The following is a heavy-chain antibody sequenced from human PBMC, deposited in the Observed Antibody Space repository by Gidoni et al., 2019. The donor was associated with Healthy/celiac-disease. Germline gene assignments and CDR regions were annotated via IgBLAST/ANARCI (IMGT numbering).Heavy chain of an antibody. CDR1: GYTFPSYH. CDR2: INPSGGST. D-gene: IGHD2-2*01. J-gene: IGHJ6*02. CDR3: ARGDIVVVPAAIDYYYYGMDV. V-gene: IGHV1-46*03. Sequence: QVQLVQSGAEVQKPGASVTVSCKASGYTFPSYHLHWGRQAPGQGLEGMGIINPSGGSTSYAQKFQGRVTMTRDTSTSTVYMELSSLRSEDTAVYYCARGDIVVVPAAIDYYYYGMDVWGQGTTVTVSS.